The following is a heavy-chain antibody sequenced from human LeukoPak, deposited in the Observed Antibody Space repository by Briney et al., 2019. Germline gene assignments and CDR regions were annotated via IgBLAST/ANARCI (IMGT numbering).Heavy chain of an antibody. J-gene: IGHJ4*02. CDR2: ISYDGSNK. Sequence: GGSLRLSCAASGFTFSSYGMHWVRQAPGKGLEWVAVISYDGSNKYYADSVKGRFTISRDNSKNTLYLQMNSLRAEDTAVYYCARGSTTVTPRNVDYWGQGTLVTVSS. CDR3: ARGSTTVTPRNVDY. CDR1: GFTFSSYG. V-gene: IGHV3-30*03. D-gene: IGHD4-11*01.